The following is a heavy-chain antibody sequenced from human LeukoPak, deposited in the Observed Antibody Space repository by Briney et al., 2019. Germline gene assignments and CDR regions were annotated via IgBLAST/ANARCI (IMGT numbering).Heavy chain of an antibody. CDR1: GFTFSSYG. V-gene: IGHV3-21*01. D-gene: IGHD3-10*01. Sequence: PGGSLRLSCAASGFTFSSYGMSWVRQAPGKGLEWVSSISSSSSYIYYADSMKGRFTISRDNAKKSLYLQMNSLRAEDTAVFYCARANYYGSVYMDVWGKGTTVTVSS. J-gene: IGHJ6*03. CDR3: ARANYYGSVYMDV. CDR2: ISSSSSYI.